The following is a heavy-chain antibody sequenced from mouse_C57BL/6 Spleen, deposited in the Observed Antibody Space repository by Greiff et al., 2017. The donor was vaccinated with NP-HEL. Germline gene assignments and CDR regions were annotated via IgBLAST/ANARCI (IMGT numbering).Heavy chain of an antibody. CDR1: GYSITSGYY. D-gene: IGHD4-1*02. Sequence: EVKLVESGPGLVKPSQSLSLTCSVTGYSITSGYYWNWIRQFPGNKLEWMGYISYDGSNNYNPSLKNRISITRDTSKNQFFLKLNSVTTEDTATYYCARGGHNWAQAWFAYWGQGTLVTVSA. CDR3: ARGGHNWAQAWFAY. CDR2: ISYDGSN. J-gene: IGHJ3*01. V-gene: IGHV3-6*01.